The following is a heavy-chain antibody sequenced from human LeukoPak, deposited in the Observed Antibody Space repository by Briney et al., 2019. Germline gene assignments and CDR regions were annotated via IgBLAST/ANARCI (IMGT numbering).Heavy chain of an antibody. J-gene: IGHJ4*02. CDR2: ISRGSDHI. CDR1: GFTFSSYA. V-gene: IGHV3-21*01. D-gene: IGHD3-22*01. Sequence: GGFLRLSSAASGFTFSSYAMNWVRQAPGKGLEWVSSISRGSDHIFYADSMKGRFTISRDNAKNSLYLQMNSLGAEDTAVYYCARPYDTRGYFPDYWGQGTLVTVSS. CDR3: ARPYDTRGYFPDY.